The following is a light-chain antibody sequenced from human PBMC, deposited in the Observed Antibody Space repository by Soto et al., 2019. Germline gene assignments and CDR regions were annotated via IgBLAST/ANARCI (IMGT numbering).Light chain of an antibody. V-gene: IGKV3-15*01. CDR1: QSVSSN. CDR3: QQYNNWPPFT. Sequence: EIVMTQSPATLSVSPGDRATLSCRASQSVSSNLAWYQQKPGQAPRLLIYGASTRATGIPARFSGSGSGTAFSLTISSLQSQAFSVYSCQQYNNWPPFTFGQGTKLEIK. CDR2: GAS. J-gene: IGKJ2*01.